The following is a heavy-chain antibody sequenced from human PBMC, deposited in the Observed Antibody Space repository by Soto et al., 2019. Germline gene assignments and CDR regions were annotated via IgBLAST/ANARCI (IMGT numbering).Heavy chain of an antibody. D-gene: IGHD3-22*01. CDR3: ARDLGIYYDSSGYTTDDY. J-gene: IGHJ4*02. CDR1: GFTFSRYA. Sequence: GGSLRLSCAASGFTFSRYAMHWVRQAPGKGLEYVSTISSNGGNTYYANSVKGRFTISRDNSKNTLYLQMGSLRSEDTAVYYCARDLGIYYDSSGYTTDDYWGQGTLVTVSS. V-gene: IGHV3-64*01. CDR2: ISSNGGNT.